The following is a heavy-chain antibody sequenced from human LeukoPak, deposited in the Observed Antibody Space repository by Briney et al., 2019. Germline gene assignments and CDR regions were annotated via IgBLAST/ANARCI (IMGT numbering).Heavy chain of an antibody. CDR1: GGSISSGSYY. Sequence: SQTLSLTCTVSGGSISSGSYYWSWIRQPAGKGLEWIGRIYTSGSTNYNPSLKSRVTISVDTSKNQFSLKLSSVTAADTAVYYCARQSEADPYYFDYWGQGTLVTVSS. D-gene: IGHD6-13*01. V-gene: IGHV4-61*02. CDR3: ARQSEADPYYFDY. J-gene: IGHJ4*02. CDR2: IYTSGST.